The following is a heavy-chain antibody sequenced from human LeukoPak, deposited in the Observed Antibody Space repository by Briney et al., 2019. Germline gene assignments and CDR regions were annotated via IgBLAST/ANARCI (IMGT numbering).Heavy chain of an antibody. CDR1: GFTFSSYD. CDR2: ISGSGGST. CDR3: AKDDAWLRFGE. Sequence: GGSLRLSCAASGFTFSSYDMSWVRQAPGKGLEWVSSISGSGGSTYYADSVKGRFTISRDNSKYTLYLEVISLTAEDTAVYYCAKDDAWLRFGEWSQGTLVTVSS. D-gene: IGHD3-10*01. J-gene: IGHJ4*02. V-gene: IGHV3-23*01.